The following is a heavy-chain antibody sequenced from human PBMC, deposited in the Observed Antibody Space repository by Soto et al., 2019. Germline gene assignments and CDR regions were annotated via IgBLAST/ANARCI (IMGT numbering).Heavy chain of an antibody. CDR1: GFTFSSYA. CDR2: ISGSGGST. J-gene: IGHJ4*02. V-gene: IGHV3-23*01. Sequence: GGSLRLSCAASGFTFSSYAMSWVRPAPGKGLEWVSAISGSGGSTYYADSVKGRFTISRDNSKNTLYLQMNSLRAEDTAVYYCANHVLRFLEWLFQELQYWGQGTLVTVSS. D-gene: IGHD3-3*01. CDR3: ANHVLRFLEWLFQELQY.